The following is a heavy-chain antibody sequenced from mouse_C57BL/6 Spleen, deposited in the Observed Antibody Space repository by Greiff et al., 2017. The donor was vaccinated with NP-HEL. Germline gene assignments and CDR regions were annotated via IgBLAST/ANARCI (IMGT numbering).Heavy chain of an antibody. CDR2: INPSNGGT. D-gene: IGHD2-4*01. CDR3: ARSRNYDYDRVYWYFDV. V-gene: IGHV1-53*01. Sequence: QVQLQQPGTELVKPGASVKLSCKASGYTFTSYWMHWVKQRPGQGLEWIGNINPSNGGTNYNEKFKSKATLTVDKSSSTDYMQLSSLTSEDSAVYYCARSRNYDYDRVYWYFDVWGTGTTVTVSS. J-gene: IGHJ1*03. CDR1: GYTFTSYW.